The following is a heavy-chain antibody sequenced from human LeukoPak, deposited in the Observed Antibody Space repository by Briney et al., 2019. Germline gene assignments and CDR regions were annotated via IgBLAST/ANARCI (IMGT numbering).Heavy chain of an antibody. D-gene: IGHD3-22*01. V-gene: IGHV4-59*01. J-gene: IGHJ4*02. CDR3: ARVQFDSSGYYYGFDY. CDR1: RGSIRSYY. CDR2: IYYSGST. Sequence: SETLSHTRSVSRGSIRSYYWSWLRPPPGKGLEWVGFIYYSGSTNYNPYLKSRVSMSVDTSKSQFSQNLSAVTDADTAVYDCARVQFDSSGYYYGFDYWVQGTLVTASS.